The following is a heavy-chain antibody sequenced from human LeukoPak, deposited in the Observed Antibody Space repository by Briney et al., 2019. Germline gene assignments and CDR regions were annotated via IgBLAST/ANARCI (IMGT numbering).Heavy chain of an antibody. D-gene: IGHD3-22*01. CDR2: IKQDGSEK. Sequence: PGGSLRLSCAASGFTFSSYWMSWVRQAPGEGREWAANIKQDGSEKYYVDSVKGRFTISRDNAKNSLYLQMNSLRAEDTAVYYCAREGGGYALDYWGQGTLVTVSS. J-gene: IGHJ4*02. V-gene: IGHV3-7*01. CDR1: GFTFSSYW. CDR3: AREGGGYALDY.